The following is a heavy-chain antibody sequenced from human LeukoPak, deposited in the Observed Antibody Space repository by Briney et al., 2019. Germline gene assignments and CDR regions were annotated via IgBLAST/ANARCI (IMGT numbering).Heavy chain of an antibody. Sequence: SETLSLTCTVSGGSISSYYWSWIRQPAGKGLEWIGRIYATGRTTYNPSLKSRVTMSVDTSKNQFSLKLSSVTAADTAVYYCARDPSSGWYTGEGWFDPWGQGTLVTVSS. CDR3: ARDPSSGWYTGEGWFDP. J-gene: IGHJ5*02. CDR1: GGSISSYY. D-gene: IGHD6-19*01. CDR2: IYATGRT. V-gene: IGHV4-4*07.